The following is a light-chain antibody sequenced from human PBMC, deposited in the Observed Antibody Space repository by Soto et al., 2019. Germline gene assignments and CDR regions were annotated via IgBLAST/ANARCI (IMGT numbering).Light chain of an antibody. CDR1: QVIDSW. CDR3: QQANSFPLT. J-gene: IGKJ4*01. CDR2: SGS. Sequence: DTQLTQSPAAVSAPVGGRVTITCRASQVIDSWLAWYQQKPGKAPKLLIYSGSTLQGGVPSRFSGSGSGTEFTLIIKSLQPEDFATYYCQQANSFPLTFGGGTRVEIK. V-gene: IGKV1-12*01.